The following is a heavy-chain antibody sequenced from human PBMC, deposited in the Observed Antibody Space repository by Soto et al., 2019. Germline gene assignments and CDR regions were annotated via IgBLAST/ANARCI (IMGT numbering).Heavy chain of an antibody. J-gene: IGHJ5*02. V-gene: IGHV4-59*08. CDR1: GGSLSPTY. Sequence: PEETLSLTCTVSGGSLSPTYWSCIRQPPGKGLEWVGYIYYGGTTSYNPSLQSRVTISLETSKSQFSLRLTSVTAADTAVYYCARETYGDYVGYFDPWGQGIQVTVSS. D-gene: IGHD4-17*01. CDR3: ARETYGDYVGYFDP. CDR2: IYYGGTT.